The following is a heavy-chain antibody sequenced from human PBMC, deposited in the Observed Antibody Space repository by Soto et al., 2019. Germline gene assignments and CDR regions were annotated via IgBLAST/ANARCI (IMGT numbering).Heavy chain of an antibody. J-gene: IGHJ4*02. CDR3: ARDYDYYDSSGYYPPGGYFDY. V-gene: IGHV3-7*05. D-gene: IGHD3-22*01. CDR1: GFTFSSYW. CDR2: IKQDGSEK. Sequence: EVQLVESGGGLVQPGGSLRLSCAASGFTFSSYWMSWVRQAPGKGLEWVANIKQDGSEKYYVDSVKGRFTISRDNVKNSLYLQMNSLRDDDAAVYYCARDYDYYDSSGYYPPGGYFDYWGQGTLVTVSS.